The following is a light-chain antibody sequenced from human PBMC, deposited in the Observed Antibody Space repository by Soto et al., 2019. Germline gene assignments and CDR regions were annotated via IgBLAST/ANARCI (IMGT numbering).Light chain of an antibody. J-gene: IGLJ1*01. V-gene: IGLV2-11*01. CDR1: SSDVGGHNR. CDR3: CSYAGRPYV. Sequence: QSALTQPRSVSGSPGQSVTVSCTGTSSDVGGHNRVSWYQQHPGKAPKLMIYDVSKRPSGVPDRFSGSKSGNTASLTISGLQAEDEADYYCCSYAGRPYVFGTGTKVTVL. CDR2: DVS.